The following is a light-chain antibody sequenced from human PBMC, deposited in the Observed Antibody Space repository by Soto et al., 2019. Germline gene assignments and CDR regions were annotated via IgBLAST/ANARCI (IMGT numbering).Light chain of an antibody. J-gene: IGLJ1*01. CDR3: GTWDSSLSAFYV. V-gene: IGLV1-51*01. CDR2: DNN. CDR1: SSNIGNNY. Sequence: QSVLTQPPSVSAAPGQKVTISCSGSSSNIGNNYVSWYQQLPGTAPKLLIYDNNKRPSGIPDRISGSKSGTSATLGITGLQTGDEADYYCGTWDSSLSAFYVFGTGTKLTVL.